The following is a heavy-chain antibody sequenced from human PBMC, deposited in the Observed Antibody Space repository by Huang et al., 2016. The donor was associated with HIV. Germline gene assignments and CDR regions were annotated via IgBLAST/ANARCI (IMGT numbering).Heavy chain of an antibody. J-gene: IGHJ4*02. D-gene: IGHD6-13*01. CDR1: GDFISSNNYY. CDR3: ASQHIGAAATWF. CDR2: VYQSRST. Sequence: QLQLQESGPGQVKPSETLSLTCTVSGDFISSNNYYWGWIRQSPGKGLEWVGSVYQSRSTNYNPSLKSRVTLSVDTSRNQFSLRLNSVTAADTAVYYCASQHIGAAATWFWGRGTQVAVSS. V-gene: IGHV4-39*01.